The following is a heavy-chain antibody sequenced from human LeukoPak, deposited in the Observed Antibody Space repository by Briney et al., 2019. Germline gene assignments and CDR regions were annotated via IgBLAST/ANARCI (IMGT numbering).Heavy chain of an antibody. CDR3: ARVLEMATMAWFDP. V-gene: IGHV5-51*01. D-gene: IGHD5-24*01. CDR2: IYPGDSDT. CDR1: GYTFTSYW. Sequence: GASVKVSCKASGYTFTSYWIGWVRQMPGKGLEWMGIIYPGDSDTRYSPSFQGQVTISADKSISTAYLQWSSLKASDTAMYYCARVLEMATMAWFDPWGQGTLVTVSS. J-gene: IGHJ5*02.